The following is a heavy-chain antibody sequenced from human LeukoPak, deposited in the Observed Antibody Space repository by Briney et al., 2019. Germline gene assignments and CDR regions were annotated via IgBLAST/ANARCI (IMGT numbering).Heavy chain of an antibody. V-gene: IGHV1-2*02. CDR1: GYIFTGYY. CDR3: ATYPKAGFDY. J-gene: IGHJ4*02. D-gene: IGHD6-13*01. Sequence: ASVKVSCKASGYIFTGYYMHWVRQAPGQGLEWMGWINPNSGDTNYAQKFQGRVTMTRDTSTSTAYMELSRLGSDDTAVYYCATYPKAGFDYWGQGTPVTVSS. CDR2: INPNSGDT.